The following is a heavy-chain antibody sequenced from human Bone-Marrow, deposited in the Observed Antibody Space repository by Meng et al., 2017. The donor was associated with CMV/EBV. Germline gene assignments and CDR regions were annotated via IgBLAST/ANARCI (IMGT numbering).Heavy chain of an antibody. Sequence: SETLSLTCTVSGGSISSSSYYWGWIRQPPGKGLEWIGSIYYSGSTYYNPSLKSRVTISVDTSKNQFSLKLSSVTAADTAVYYCAREVVTPGGPIYWGQGTLATVSS. V-gene: IGHV4-39*07. J-gene: IGHJ4*02. CDR2: IYYSGST. CDR3: AREVVTPGGPIY. CDR1: GGSISSSSYY. D-gene: IGHD4-23*01.